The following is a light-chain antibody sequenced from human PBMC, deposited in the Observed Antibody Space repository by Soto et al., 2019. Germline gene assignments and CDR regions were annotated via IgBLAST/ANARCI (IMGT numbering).Light chain of an antibody. CDR3: HQYDSIAKT. Sequence: DIQMSHSPSALAASVGERVTITCHASQSISSWLAWYQQKPGKDPKLLIYKASSLESGVPSRFSGSGSGTDFTLTISRLEPEDFAVYYCHQYDSIAKTCGQGTQVDIK. V-gene: IGKV1-5*03. CDR2: KAS. J-gene: IGKJ1*01. CDR1: QSISSW.